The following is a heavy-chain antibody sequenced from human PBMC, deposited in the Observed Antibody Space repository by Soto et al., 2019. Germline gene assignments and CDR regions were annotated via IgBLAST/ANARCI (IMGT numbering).Heavy chain of an antibody. CDR2: IGTAGDT. V-gene: IGHV3-13*01. CDR1: GFTFSSYD. J-gene: IGHJ6*02. Sequence: GESLKISCAASGFTFSSYDMHWVRQATGKGLEWVSAIGTAGDTYYPGSVKGRFTISRENAKNSLYLQMNSLRAEDTAVYYCARAQVKGSGYEIRGYYYYGMDVWGQGTTVTVSS. CDR3: ARAQVKGSGYEIRGYYYYGMDV. D-gene: IGHD5-12*01.